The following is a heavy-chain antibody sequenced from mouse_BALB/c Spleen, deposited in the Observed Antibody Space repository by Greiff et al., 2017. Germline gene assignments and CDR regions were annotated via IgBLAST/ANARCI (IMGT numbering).Heavy chain of an antibody. CDR3: ARHEEGFDY. J-gene: IGHJ2*01. V-gene: IGHV5-6*01. Sequence: EVKVVESGGDLVKPGGSLKLSCAASGFTFSSYGMSWVRQTPDKRLEWVATISSGGSYTYYPDSVKGRFTISRDNAKNTLYLQMSSLKSEDTAMYYCARHEEGFDYWGQGTTLTVSS. CDR2: ISSGGSYT. CDR1: GFTFSSYG.